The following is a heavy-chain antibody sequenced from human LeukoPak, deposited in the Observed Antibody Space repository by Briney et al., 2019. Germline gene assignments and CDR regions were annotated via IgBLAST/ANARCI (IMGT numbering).Heavy chain of an antibody. J-gene: IGHJ4*02. CDR1: GGSISSYY. Sequence: PSETLSLICTVSGGSISSYYWSWIRQPPRKGLEWIGYIYNSGSTYYHPSLKSRVTISVDTSRNQFSLNLRSVTAADTAVYYCARGNPIVNSYGLRFDYWGQGSLVTVSS. CDR3: ARGNPIVNSYGLRFDY. D-gene: IGHD5-18*01. CDR2: IYNSGST. V-gene: IGHV4-59*01.